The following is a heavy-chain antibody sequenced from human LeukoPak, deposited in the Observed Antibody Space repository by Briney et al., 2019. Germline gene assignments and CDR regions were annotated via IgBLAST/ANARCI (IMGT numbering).Heavy chain of an antibody. J-gene: IGHJ5*02. Sequence: GGSLRLSCAASGFTVSSNDMRWVRPAPGKGLEWGSVIYSGGSTYHAASVKGRLTISRHNSKNTLYLQMHSLRAEDTAVYYCARGGGSYDWFDPWGQGTLVTVSS. V-gene: IGHV3-53*04. CDR2: IYSGGST. CDR1: GFTVSSND. D-gene: IGHD1-26*01. CDR3: ARGGGSYDWFDP.